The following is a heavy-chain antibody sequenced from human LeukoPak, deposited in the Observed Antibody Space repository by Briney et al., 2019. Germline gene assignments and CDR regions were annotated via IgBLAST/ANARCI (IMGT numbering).Heavy chain of an antibody. CDR1: GGSFSGYY. Sequence: SETLSLTCAVYGGSFSGYYWSWIRQPPGKGLEGIGEINHSGSTNYNPSLKSRVTISVDTSKNQFSLKLSSVTAADTAVYYCASGSVSSSSGYYYYYGMDVWGQGTTVTVSS. CDR3: ASGSVSSSSGYYYYYGMDV. D-gene: IGHD6-6*01. CDR2: INHSGST. J-gene: IGHJ6*02. V-gene: IGHV4-34*01.